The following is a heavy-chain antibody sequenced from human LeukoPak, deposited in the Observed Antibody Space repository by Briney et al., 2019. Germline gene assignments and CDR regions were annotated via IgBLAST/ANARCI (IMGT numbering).Heavy chain of an antibody. CDR1: GYTFTDYY. Sequence: ASVKVSCKTSGYTFTDYYMHWVRQAPGQGLEWMGIINPSGGSTSYAQKFQGRVTMTRDMSTSTVYMELSSLRSEDTAVYYCARGGGSGYFVDYWGQGTLVTVSS. CDR3: ARGGGSGYFVDY. CDR2: INPSGGST. J-gene: IGHJ4*02. D-gene: IGHD3-22*01. V-gene: IGHV1-46*01.